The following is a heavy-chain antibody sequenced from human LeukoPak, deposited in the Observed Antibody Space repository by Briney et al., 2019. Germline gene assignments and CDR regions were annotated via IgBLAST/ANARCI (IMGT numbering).Heavy chain of an antibody. CDR2: ISAYIGNT. D-gene: IGHD1-26*01. V-gene: IGHV1-18*01. CDR1: GYTFTSYG. J-gene: IGHJ6*02. Sequence: GASVKVSCKASGYTFTSYGISWVRQAPGQGLEWMGWISAYIGNTNYAQKLQGRVTMTTDTSTSTAYMELRSLRSDDTAVYYCAVRERDYYYGMDVWGQGTTVTVSS. CDR3: AVRERDYYYGMDV.